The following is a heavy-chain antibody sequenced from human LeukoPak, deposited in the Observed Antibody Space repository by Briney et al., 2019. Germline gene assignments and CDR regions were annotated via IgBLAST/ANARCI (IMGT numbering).Heavy chain of an antibody. J-gene: IGHJ4*02. V-gene: IGHV3-7*01. CDR3: ARELGYCSSTSCYIRDGDRDY. CDR1: GFTFSSYW. D-gene: IGHD2-2*02. Sequence: PGGSLRLSCAASGFTFSSYWMSWVRQAPGKGLEWVANIKQDGSEKYYVDSVKGRFTISRDNAKNSLYLQMNSLGAEDTAVYYCARELGYCSSTSCYIRDGDRDYWGQGTLVTVSS. CDR2: IKQDGSEK.